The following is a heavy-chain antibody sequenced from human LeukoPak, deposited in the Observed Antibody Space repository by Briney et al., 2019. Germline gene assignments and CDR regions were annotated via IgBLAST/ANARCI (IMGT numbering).Heavy chain of an antibody. J-gene: IGHJ4*01. CDR2: LHSNGAFT. V-gene: IGHV3-74*01. CDR3: ARFVVVTAGDY. D-gene: IGHD2-21*02. CDR1: GFTLSNYW. Sequence: GGSLRLSCSASGFTLSNYWMHWVRQAPGKGLVWVARLHSNGAFTTYADSVKGRFTVSRDTAKNTLYLQMNSLRVEDTAVYYCARFVVVTAGDYWGQGTLVTVSS.